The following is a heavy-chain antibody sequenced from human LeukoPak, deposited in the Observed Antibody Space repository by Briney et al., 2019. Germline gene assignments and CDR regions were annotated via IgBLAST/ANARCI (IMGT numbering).Heavy chain of an antibody. D-gene: IGHD3-3*01. J-gene: IGHJ4*02. CDR3: ARDGITIFGVVHFDY. V-gene: IGHV3-7*01. CDR2: TNQDGSKK. Sequence: GGSLRLSCAASGFTFSAYWMTWVRQAPGKGLEWVANTNQDGSKKYYVDSVKGRFTISRDNAKNSLYLQMNSLRAEDTAVYYCARDGITIFGVVHFDYWGQGTLVTVSS. CDR1: GFTFSAYW.